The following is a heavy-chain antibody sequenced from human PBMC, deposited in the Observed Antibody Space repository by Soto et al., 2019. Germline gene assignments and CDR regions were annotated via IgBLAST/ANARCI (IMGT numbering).Heavy chain of an antibody. D-gene: IGHD3-9*01. CDR2: MIPIFGTA. Sequence: GASVKVSCKASGGTFSSDAISWVRQAPGQGLECMGGMIPIFGTANYAQKFQGRVTITADESTSTAYMELSSLRSEDTAVYYCARGPSTSHYDILTGYYPEDSYYGMDVWGQGTTVTVS. CDR3: ARGPSTSHYDILTGYYPEDSYYGMDV. V-gene: IGHV1-69*13. CDR1: GGTFSSDA. J-gene: IGHJ6*02.